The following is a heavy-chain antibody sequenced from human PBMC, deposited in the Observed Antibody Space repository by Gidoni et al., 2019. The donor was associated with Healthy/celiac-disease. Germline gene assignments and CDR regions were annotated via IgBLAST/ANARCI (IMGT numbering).Heavy chain of an antibody. V-gene: IGHV1-8*01. J-gene: IGHJ3*02. Sequence: QVQLVQSGAEVKTPGASVKVSCKASGYNFTSYDINWVRQATGQGLEWMGWMNPNSCNTGYAQKFQGRVTMTRNTSISTAYMELSSLRSEDTAVYYCARLSTLGYYDSSGHPAFDIWGQGTMVTVSS. CDR2: MNPNSCNT. D-gene: IGHD3-22*01. CDR1: GYNFTSYD. CDR3: ARLSTLGYYDSSGHPAFDI.